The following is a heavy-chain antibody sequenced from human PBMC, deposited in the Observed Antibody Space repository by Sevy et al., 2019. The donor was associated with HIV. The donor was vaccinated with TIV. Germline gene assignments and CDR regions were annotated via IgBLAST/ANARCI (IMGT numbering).Heavy chain of an antibody. Sequence: SETLSLTCAVYGGSFSGYYWSWIRQPPGKGLEWIGEINHSGSTNYNPSLKSRVTISVDTSKNQFSLKLSSVTAADTAXYYCARFKPYYDFWSSRKYYYYGMDVWGQGTTVTVSS. CDR3: ARFKPYYDFWSSRKYYYYGMDV. D-gene: IGHD3-3*01. CDR1: GGSFSGYY. CDR2: INHSGST. V-gene: IGHV4-34*01. J-gene: IGHJ6*02.